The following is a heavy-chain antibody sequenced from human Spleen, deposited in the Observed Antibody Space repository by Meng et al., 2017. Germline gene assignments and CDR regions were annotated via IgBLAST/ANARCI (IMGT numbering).Heavy chain of an antibody. V-gene: IGHV4-30-2*01. CDR1: GGSISSGGDS. D-gene: IGHD4-17*01. CDR2: IYHSGST. Sequence: QLQLQESGSALVKPSHTLSVTCAVSGGSISSGGDSWSWIRQQPGKGLEWIGYIYHSGSTAYNPSLMSRVTISVDRSKNQFSLKLTSVTAAVTAVYYCARGDGGTVTTWGQGSLVTVSS. CDR3: ARGDGGTVTT. J-gene: IGHJ4*02.